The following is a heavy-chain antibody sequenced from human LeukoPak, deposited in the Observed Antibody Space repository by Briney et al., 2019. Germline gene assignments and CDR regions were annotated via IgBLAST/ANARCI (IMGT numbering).Heavy chain of an antibody. V-gene: IGHV1-2*02. CDR2: INPNSGGT. J-gene: IGHJ5*02. D-gene: IGHD6-13*01. CDR1: GYTFTGYY. CDR3: AREGGGGDIAAAGTYWFDP. Sequence: ASVTVSCKASGYTFTGYYMHWVRQAPGQGLEWMGWINPNSGGTNYAQKFQGRVTMTRDTSISTAYMELSRLRSDDTAVYYCAREGGGGDIAAAGTYWFDPWGQGTLVTVSS.